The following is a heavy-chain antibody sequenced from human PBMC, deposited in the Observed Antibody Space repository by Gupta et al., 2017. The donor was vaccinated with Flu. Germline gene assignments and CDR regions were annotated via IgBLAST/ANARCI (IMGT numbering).Heavy chain of an antibody. CDR2: IYYSGST. Sequence: QVQLQESGPGLVKPSETLSLTCTVSGGSISSYYWSWIRQPPGKGLEWIGYIYYSGSTNYNPSLKSRVTISVDTSKNQFSLKLSSVTAADTAVYYCARDRYCSSTSCGGYFDYWGQGTLVTVSS. D-gene: IGHD2-2*01. CDR1: GGSISSYY. V-gene: IGHV4-59*01. J-gene: IGHJ4*02. CDR3: ARDRYCSSTSCGGYFDY.